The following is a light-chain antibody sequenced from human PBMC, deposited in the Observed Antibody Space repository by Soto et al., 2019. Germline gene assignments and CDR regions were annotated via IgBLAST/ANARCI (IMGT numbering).Light chain of an antibody. CDR1: QSVLYTSNSKNY. V-gene: IGKV4-1*01. Sequence: DIVMTQSPDALAVSLGERATINCKSSQSVLYTSNSKNYLAWHQQKPGQPPKLLIYWASTRESGVPDRFSGSGSVTDFTLTISRLQAEDVAIYYFQQYYGTPFTFGPGTKVDIK. CDR2: WAS. J-gene: IGKJ3*01. CDR3: QQYYGTPFT.